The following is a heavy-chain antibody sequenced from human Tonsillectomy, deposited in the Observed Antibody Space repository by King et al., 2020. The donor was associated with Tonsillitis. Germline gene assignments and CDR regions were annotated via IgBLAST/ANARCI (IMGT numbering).Heavy chain of an antibody. CDR3: ARDRNTAMLTHGMDV. V-gene: IGHV4-59*01. D-gene: IGHD5-18*01. Sequence: QLQESGPGLVKPSETLSLTCTVSGGSISGYYWSWIRQPPGKGLEWIGYIHYSGNTDYNPSLKSRVTILVDTSKNQFSLKLSSVTAADTAVYYCARDRNTAMLTHGMDVWGQGTTVTVSS. CDR1: GGSISGYY. CDR2: IHYSGNT. J-gene: IGHJ6*02.